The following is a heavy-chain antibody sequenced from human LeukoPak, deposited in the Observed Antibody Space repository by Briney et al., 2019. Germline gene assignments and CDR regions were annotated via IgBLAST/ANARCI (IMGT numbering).Heavy chain of an antibody. CDR1: GFLFSSYG. V-gene: IGHV3-30*02. CDR2: IQYDGSNQ. J-gene: IGHJ4*02. CDR3: AEHTSNWCHFEY. D-gene: IGHD6-13*01. Sequence: GGSLRLSRAASGFLFSSYGMHWVRQAPGKGLEWVAFIQYDGSNQYYADSVKGRFTISRDNSKNTLYLQMNSLRAEDSAVYYCAEHTSNWCHFEYWGQGTLVTVSS.